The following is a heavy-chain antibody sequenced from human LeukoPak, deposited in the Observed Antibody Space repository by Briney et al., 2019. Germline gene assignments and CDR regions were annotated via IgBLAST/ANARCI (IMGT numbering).Heavy chain of an antibody. CDR2: IIPIFGTA. Sequence: VASVKVSCKASGGTFSSYAISWVRQAPGQGLEWMGRIIPIFGTANYAQKFQGRVTITTDESTSTAYMELSSLRSEDTAVYYCARDRGHYDILAGYYTYFDYWGQGTLVTVSS. V-gene: IGHV1-69*05. CDR3: ARDRGHYDILAGYYTYFDY. J-gene: IGHJ4*02. D-gene: IGHD3-9*01. CDR1: GGTFSSYA.